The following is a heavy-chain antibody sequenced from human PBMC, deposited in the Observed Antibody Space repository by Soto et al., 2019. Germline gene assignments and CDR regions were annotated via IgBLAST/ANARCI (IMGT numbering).Heavy chain of an antibody. CDR1: VGSISSGGYY. Sequence: QVQLQESGPGLVKPSQTLSLTCTVSVGSISSGGYYWSWIRQHPGKGLEWIGTIYYSGSTYYNPSLKSRFTTSVNTSKNQFSLKLSSVTAADTAVYYCARDRWNDPFDYWGQGTLANVSS. D-gene: IGHD1-1*01. CDR3: ARDRWNDPFDY. V-gene: IGHV4-31*03. J-gene: IGHJ4*02. CDR2: IYYSGST.